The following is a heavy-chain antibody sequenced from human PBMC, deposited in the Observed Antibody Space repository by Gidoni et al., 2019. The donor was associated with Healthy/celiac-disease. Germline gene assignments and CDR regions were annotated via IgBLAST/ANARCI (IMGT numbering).Heavy chain of an antibody. Sequence: GTANYAQKFQGRVTITADESTSTAYMELSSLRSEDTAVYYCARDGSGSYYPRAFDYWGQGTLVTVSS. D-gene: IGHD3-10*01. CDR3: ARDGSGSYYPRAFDY. J-gene: IGHJ4*02. V-gene: IGHV1-69*01. CDR2: GTA.